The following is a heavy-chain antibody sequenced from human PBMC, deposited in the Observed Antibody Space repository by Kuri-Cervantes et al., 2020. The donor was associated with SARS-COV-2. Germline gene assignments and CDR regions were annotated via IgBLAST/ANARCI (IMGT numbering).Heavy chain of an antibody. CDR3: ARARVGVFDF. CDR2: IYSGGST. D-gene: IGHD2-21*01. Sequence: GGSLRLSCAASGFTVSSNYMSWVRQAPGKGLEWVSVIYSGGSTYYADSVKGRFTISRDNSKNTLHLQIISLRTEDTGVFYCARARVGVFDFWGQGALVTVSS. J-gene: IGHJ4*02. V-gene: IGHV3-53*05. CDR1: GFTVSSNY.